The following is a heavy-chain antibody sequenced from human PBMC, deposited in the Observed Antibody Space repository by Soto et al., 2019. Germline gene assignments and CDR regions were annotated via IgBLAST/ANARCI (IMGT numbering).Heavy chain of an antibody. J-gene: IGHJ5*02. Sequence: KVSCKASGGTFSSYAISWVRQAPGQGLEWMGGIIPIFGTANYAQKFQGRVTITADESTSTAYMELSSLRSEDTAVYYCARDYPNYYDSSGYYSDNWFDPWGQGTLVTVSS. V-gene: IGHV1-69*01. CDR2: IIPIFGTA. CDR1: GGTFSSYA. CDR3: ARDYPNYYDSSGYYSDNWFDP. D-gene: IGHD3-22*01.